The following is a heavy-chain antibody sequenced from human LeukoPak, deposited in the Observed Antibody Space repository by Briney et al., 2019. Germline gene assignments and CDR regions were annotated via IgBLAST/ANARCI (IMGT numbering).Heavy chain of an antibody. D-gene: IGHD2-15*01. J-gene: IGHJ4*02. CDR3: ARDSVGGVDY. CDR1: GYTFTNYY. CDR2: INPSGGST. V-gene: IGHV1-46*01. Sequence: ASVKVSCKASGYTFTNYYMHWVRQAPGQGLEWMGIINPSGGSTSYAQKVRGRVTMTRDTSTSTVYMELSRLRSDDTAVYYCARDSVGGVDYWGQGTLVTVSS.